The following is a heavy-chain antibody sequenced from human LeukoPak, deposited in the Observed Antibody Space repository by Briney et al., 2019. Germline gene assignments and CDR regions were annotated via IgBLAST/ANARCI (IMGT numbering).Heavy chain of an antibody. CDR1: GYTFTSYG. J-gene: IGHJ4*02. CDR2: ISAYNGNT. D-gene: IGHD6-13*01. Sequence: ASVKVSCKASGYTFTSYGISWVRQAPGQGLEWMGWISAYNGNTNYAQKLQGRVTMTTDTSTSTAYMELRSLRSDDTAVYYCARDWALAAAGTMLDYWGQGTLVTVSS. V-gene: IGHV1-18*01. CDR3: ARDWALAAAGTMLDY.